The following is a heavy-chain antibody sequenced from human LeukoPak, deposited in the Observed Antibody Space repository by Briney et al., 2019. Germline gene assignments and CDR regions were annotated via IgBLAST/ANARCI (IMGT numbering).Heavy chain of an antibody. J-gene: IGHJ4*02. CDR2: ISWNSGSI. CDR3: ASWPGGWYGEDS. D-gene: IGHD6-19*01. CDR1: GFTFDDYA. Sequence: SLRLSCAASGFTFDDYAMHWVRQAPGKGLEWVSGISWNSGSIGYADSVKGRFTISRDTPKNTLYLQMNSLRVEDTAVYYCASWPGGWYGEDSWGQGTLVTVSS. V-gene: IGHV3-9*01.